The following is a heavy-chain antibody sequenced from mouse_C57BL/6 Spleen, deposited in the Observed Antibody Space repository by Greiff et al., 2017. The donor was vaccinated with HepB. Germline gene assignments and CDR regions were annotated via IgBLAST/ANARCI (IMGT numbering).Heavy chain of an antibody. D-gene: IGHD2-4*01. CDR2: IDPSDSYT. J-gene: IGHJ3*01. CDR3: ARSGDYTFAY. V-gene: IGHV1-69*01. Sequence: VQLQQSGAELVMPGASVKLSCKASGYTFTSYWMHWVKQRPGQGLEWIGEIDPSDSYTNYNQKFKGKSTLTVDKSSSTAYMQLSSLTSEDSAVYYCARSGDYTFAYWGQGTLVTVSA. CDR1: GYTFTSYW.